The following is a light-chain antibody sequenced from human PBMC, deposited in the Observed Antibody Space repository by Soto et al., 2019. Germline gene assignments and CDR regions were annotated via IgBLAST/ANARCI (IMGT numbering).Light chain of an antibody. J-gene: IGLJ2*01. CDR2: DVS. Sequence: QSALTQPASVSGSPGQSITISCTGTNSDVGGYDYVAWYQQHPGKAPKLIIYDVSSRPSGVSNRFSGSKSGNTASLTLSGLQAEDEADYYCSSYSSSSTLVFGGGTKLTVL. CDR3: SSYSSSSTLV. V-gene: IGLV2-14*03. CDR1: NSDVGGYDY.